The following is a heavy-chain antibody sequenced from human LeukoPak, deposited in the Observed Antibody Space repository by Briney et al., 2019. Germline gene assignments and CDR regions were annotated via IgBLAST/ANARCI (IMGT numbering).Heavy chain of an antibody. CDR3: ASKTPYLSYYYGSGSLLDPYGMDV. CDR1: GGTFSSYA. Sequence: GASVKVSCKASGGTFSSYAISWVRQAPGQRLEWMGWINAGNGNTKYSQKFQGRVTITRDTSASTAYMELSSLRSEDTAVYYCASKTPYLSYYYGSGSLLDPYGMDVWGQGTTVTVSS. CDR2: INAGNGNT. V-gene: IGHV1-3*01. J-gene: IGHJ6*02. D-gene: IGHD3-10*01.